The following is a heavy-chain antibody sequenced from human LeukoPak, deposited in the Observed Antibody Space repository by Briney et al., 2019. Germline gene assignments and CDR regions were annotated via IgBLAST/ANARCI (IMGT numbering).Heavy chain of an antibody. CDR1: GGTFSSYA. CDR2: IIPIFGTA. D-gene: IGHD3-9*01. J-gene: IGHJ4*02. Sequence: SVKVSCKVSGGTFSSYAISWVRQAPGQGLECMGGIIPIFGTANYAQKVQGRVTITTDESTSTAYMELSSLRSEDTAIYYCASGRNAGGYFDWLLPYDYWGQGTLVTVSS. V-gene: IGHV1-69*05. CDR3: ASGRNAGGYFDWLLPYDY.